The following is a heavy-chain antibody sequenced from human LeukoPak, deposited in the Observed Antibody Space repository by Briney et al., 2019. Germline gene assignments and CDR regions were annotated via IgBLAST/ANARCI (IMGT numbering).Heavy chain of an antibody. V-gene: IGHV3-33*08. D-gene: IGHD6-19*01. CDR3: AREAYSSGFD. CDR1: GFPFSSYS. J-gene: IGHJ4*02. CDR2: IWYDGSNK. Sequence: GGSLRLSCAASGFPFSSYSMTWVRQAPGKGLEWVAVIWYDGSNKYYADSVKGRFTISRDNSKNTLYLQMNSLRAEDTAVYYCAREAYSSGFDWGQGTLVTVSS.